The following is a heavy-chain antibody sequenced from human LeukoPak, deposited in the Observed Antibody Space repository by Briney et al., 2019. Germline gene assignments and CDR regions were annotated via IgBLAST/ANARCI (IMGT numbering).Heavy chain of an antibody. Sequence: SETLSLTCTVSGGSISSSSYYWGWIRQPPGKGLEWIGSMYHSGSTYYNPSLKSRVTISVDTSKNQFSLKLTSVTAADTAVYYCARHGPRDFYGIDVWGQGTTVTVSS. V-gene: IGHV4-39*01. J-gene: IGHJ6*02. CDR3: ARHGPRDFYGIDV. CDR1: GGSISSSSYY. CDR2: MYHSGST. D-gene: IGHD1-14*01.